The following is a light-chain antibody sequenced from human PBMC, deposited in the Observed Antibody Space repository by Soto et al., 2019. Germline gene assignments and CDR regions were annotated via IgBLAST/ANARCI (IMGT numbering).Light chain of an antibody. V-gene: IGKV3-20*01. CDR2: GAS. Sequence: EIVLTQSPGTLSLSPGERATLSCRSSQSVSSSYLAWYQQKPGQAPRLLIYGASIMATGIPDRFSGSGSGTDFTLSISRLEPEDFAVYSCLQYGISPLTFGGGTKVEIK. J-gene: IGKJ4*01. CDR3: LQYGISPLT. CDR1: QSVSSSY.